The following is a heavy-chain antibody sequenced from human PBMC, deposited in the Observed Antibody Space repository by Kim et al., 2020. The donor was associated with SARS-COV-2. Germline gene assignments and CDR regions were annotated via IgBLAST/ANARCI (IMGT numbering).Heavy chain of an antibody. Sequence: QKEYVDSGRGRFTISKANAKNSVYLQRNSLRAEDTAVYYCAREGEGGFDFWGQGTLVTVSS. CDR2: QK. CDR3: AREGEGGFDF. D-gene: IGHD3-16*01. J-gene: IGHJ4*02. V-gene: IGHV3-7*01.